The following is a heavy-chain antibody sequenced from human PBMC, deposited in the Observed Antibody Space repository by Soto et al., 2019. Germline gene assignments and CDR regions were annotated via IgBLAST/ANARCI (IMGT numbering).Heavy chain of an antibody. CDR1: GGSISSYY. CDR3: ARHLYYDILTGYTRVRAFDI. V-gene: IGHV4-59*08. J-gene: IGHJ3*02. Sequence: PSETLSLTCTVSGGSISSYYWSWIRQPPGKGLEWIGYIYYSGSTNYNPSLKSRVTISVDTSKNQFSLKLSSVTAADTAVYYCARHLYYDILTGYTRVRAFDIWGQGTMVTVSS. CDR2: IYYSGST. D-gene: IGHD3-9*01.